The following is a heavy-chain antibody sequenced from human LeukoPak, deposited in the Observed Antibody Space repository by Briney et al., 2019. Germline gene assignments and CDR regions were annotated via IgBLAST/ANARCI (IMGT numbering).Heavy chain of an antibody. V-gene: IGHV4-4*07. CDR3: AREPDYAYNWFDP. J-gene: IGHJ5*02. D-gene: IGHD3-16*01. Sequence: SETLSLTCSVSGGSISAYYWSWIPQPAGKGLEWIGHIFTSGSANYNPPLKSRVTMSVDTSKNQFSLKLSSVTAADTAVYYCAREPDYAYNWFDPWGQGTLVTVSS. CDR2: IFTSGSA. CDR1: GGSISAYY.